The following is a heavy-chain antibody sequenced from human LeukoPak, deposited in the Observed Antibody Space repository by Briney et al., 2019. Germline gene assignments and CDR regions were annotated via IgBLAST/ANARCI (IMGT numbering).Heavy chain of an antibody. CDR2: IYTSGST. D-gene: IGHD6-13*01. Sequence: SETLSLXCTVSGGSNSSGSYYWSWSRQPAGKGLEWIGRIYTSGSTNYNPSLKSRVTISVDTSKNQFSLKLSSVTAADTAVYYCAAYSSSWYDYWGQGTLVTVSS. V-gene: IGHV4-61*02. CDR1: GGSNSSGSYY. CDR3: AAYSSSWYDY. J-gene: IGHJ4*02.